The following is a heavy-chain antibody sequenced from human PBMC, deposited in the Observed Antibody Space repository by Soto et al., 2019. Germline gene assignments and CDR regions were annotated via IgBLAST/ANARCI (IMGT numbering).Heavy chain of an antibody. CDR1: GFTFSSYG. D-gene: IGHD6-19*01. CDR2: ISYDGSSK. CDR3: AKDQNRRGRWLGQGGDY. Sequence: QVQLVESGGGVVQPGRSLRLSCAASGFTFSSYGMHWVRQAPGKGLEWVAVISYDGSSKYYGDSVKGRFTISRDNSKNTLYLQMNRVRAEDTAVYYCAKDQNRRGRWLGQGGDYWGQGTLVTVSS. J-gene: IGHJ4*02. V-gene: IGHV3-30*18.